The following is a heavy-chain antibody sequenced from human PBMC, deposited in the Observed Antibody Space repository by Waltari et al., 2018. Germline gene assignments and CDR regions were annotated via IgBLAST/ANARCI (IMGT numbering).Heavy chain of an antibody. J-gene: IGHJ4*02. V-gene: IGHV3-23*04. CDR1: GFIFSNYA. CDR3: AKGLYSGRYYPIDY. D-gene: IGHD1-26*01. CDR2: ITDDNT. Sequence: EVQLVESGGGLVQPGGSLRLSCAASGFIFSNYAMNWVRQAPGKGLEWVSGITDDNTYHTESVKGRFTISRDNSKNTLYLQVNSLRVEDTAVYYCAKGLYSGRYYPIDYWGQGTLVTVSS.